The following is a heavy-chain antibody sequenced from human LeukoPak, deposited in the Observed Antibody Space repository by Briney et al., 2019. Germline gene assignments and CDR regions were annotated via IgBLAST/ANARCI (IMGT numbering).Heavy chain of an antibody. J-gene: IGHJ4*02. CDR1: GFTFSSYG. CDR2: IRYDGSNK. V-gene: IGHV3-30*02. D-gene: IGHD3-22*01. Sequence: GGSLRLSCAASGFTFSSYGMHWVRQAPGKGLEWVAFIRYDGSNKYYADSVKGRFTISRDNSKNTLYLQMNSLRAEDTAVYYCARAYYYDSSGYYYSSYYFDYWGQGTLVTVSS. CDR3: ARAYYYDSSGYYYSSYYFDY.